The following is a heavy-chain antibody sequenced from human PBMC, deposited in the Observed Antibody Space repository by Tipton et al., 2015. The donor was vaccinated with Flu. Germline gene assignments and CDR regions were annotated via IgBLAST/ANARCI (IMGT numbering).Heavy chain of an antibody. CDR2: IKQDGSVK. D-gene: IGHD2-2*01. Sequence: LRLSCAASGFTFSSYWMSWVRQAPGKGLEWVANIKQDGSVKYYVDSVKGRFTISRDNAKNSVYLQMSSLRAGDMAVYYCTRGIASAASTWGQGTMVTVSS. CDR3: TRGIASAAST. V-gene: IGHV3-7*03. J-gene: IGHJ3*01. CDR1: GFTFSSYW.